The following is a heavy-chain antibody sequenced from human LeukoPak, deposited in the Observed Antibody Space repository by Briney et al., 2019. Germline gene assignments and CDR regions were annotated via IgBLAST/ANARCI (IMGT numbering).Heavy chain of an antibody. CDR2: VSYDGRNE. J-gene: IGHJ4*02. V-gene: IGHV3-30*04. CDR1: GFIFTDYA. D-gene: IGHD6-13*01. CDR3: VGRGDMAAAGRDFDY. Sequence: PGGSLRLSCAASGFIFTDYAMHWVRQPPGKGLEWVALVSYDGRNENYADSVKGRFTISRDNAKNSLYLQMNSLRAEDTAVYYCVGRGDMAAAGRDFDYWGQGTLVTVSS.